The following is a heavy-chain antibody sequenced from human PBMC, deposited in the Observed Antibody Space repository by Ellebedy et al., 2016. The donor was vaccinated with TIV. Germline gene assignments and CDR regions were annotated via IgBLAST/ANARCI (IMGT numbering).Heavy chain of an antibody. D-gene: IGHD2-15*01. J-gene: IGHJ5*02. CDR1: GFTVSSNY. CDR2: ISGSGGTT. Sequence: GESLKISXAASGFTVSSNYMSWVRQAPGKGLEWVSGISGSGGTTYYADFVKGRFTISRDNSKNTLYLQMNSLRAEDTAVYYCAKDRDNVVSVWFDPWGQGTLVTVSS. V-gene: IGHV3-23*01. CDR3: AKDRDNVVSVWFDP.